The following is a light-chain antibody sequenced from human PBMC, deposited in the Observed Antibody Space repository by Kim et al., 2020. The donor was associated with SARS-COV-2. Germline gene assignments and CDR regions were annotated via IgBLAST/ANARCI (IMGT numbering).Light chain of an antibody. V-gene: IGKV3-20*01. J-gene: IGKJ2*01. CDR2: GAS. CDR1: QSVSSSY. Sequence: EIVLTQSPGTLSLSPGETATLSCRASQSVSSSYLAWYQQKPGQAPRLLIYGASSRATGIPDRFSGSGSGTDFTLTISRLEPEDFAVYYCQQYGNLYTFGQGTKLEIK. CDR3: QQYGNLYT.